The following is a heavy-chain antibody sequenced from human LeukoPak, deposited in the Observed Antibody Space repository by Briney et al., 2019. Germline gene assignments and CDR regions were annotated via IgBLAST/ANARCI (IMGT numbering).Heavy chain of an antibody. Sequence: SETLSLTCAVSGGSISSGGYSWSWIRQPPGKGLEWIGYIYHSGSAYYNPSLKSRVTISVDRSKNQFSLKLSSVTAADMAVYYCARSDFWIFDPWGQGTLVTVSS. CDR3: ARSDFWIFDP. CDR1: GGSISSGGYS. J-gene: IGHJ5*02. D-gene: IGHD3-3*01. CDR2: IYHSGSA. V-gene: IGHV4-30-2*01.